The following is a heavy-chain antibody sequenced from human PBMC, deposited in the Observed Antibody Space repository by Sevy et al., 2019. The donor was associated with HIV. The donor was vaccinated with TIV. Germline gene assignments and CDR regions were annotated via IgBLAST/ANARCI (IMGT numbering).Heavy chain of an antibody. D-gene: IGHD6-13*01. CDR3: ARVPGIAAAGTPPNDYYYYGMDV. CDR2: INPNSGGT. J-gene: IGHJ6*02. V-gene: IGHV1-2*02. CDR1: GYTFTGYY. Sequence: ASVKVSCKASGYTFTGYYMHWVRQAPGQGLEWMGWINPNSGGTNYAQKFQGRVTMTRDTSISTAYMELSRLRSDDTAVYYCARVPGIAAAGTPPNDYYYYGMDVWGQGTTVTVSS.